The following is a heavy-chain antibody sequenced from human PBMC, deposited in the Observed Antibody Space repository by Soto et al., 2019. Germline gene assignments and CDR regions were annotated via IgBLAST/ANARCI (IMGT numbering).Heavy chain of an antibody. CDR1: GYSFTNYW. D-gene: IGHD2-21*02. CDR2: SYPGDSDT. CDR3: ARLTASSPYYYYGMDV. V-gene: IGHV5-51*01. J-gene: IGHJ6*02. Sequence: PGASLKISCTGSGYSFTNYWIAWVRQMPGKGLEWMGLSYPGDSDTRYSPSFEGQIIISADKANSSAYLQWSSLKASDTAMFYCARLTASSPYYYYGMDVWGQGTTVTVSS.